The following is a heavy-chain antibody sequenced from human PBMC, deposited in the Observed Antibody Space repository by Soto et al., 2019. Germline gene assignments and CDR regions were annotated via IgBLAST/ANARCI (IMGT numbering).Heavy chain of an antibody. CDR3: ATSFERLAYISL. CDR1: GGSVSSGNDY. Sequence: SETLSLTCNVSGGSVSSGNDYWSWIRQPPGKGLEWIGHIYHSGNTNYNPSLKSRITISMDTSKNQFSLKLSSVTAADTAVYYCATSFERLAYISLWGQGTLVTVSS. J-gene: IGHJ4*02. CDR2: IYHSGNT. D-gene: IGHD3-9*01. V-gene: IGHV4-61*01.